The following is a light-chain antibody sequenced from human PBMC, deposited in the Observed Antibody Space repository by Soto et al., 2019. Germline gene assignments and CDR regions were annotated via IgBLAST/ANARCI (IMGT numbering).Light chain of an antibody. Sequence: QLTQSPSSLSASVGDRVTXTCRASQGISSYLAWYQQKPGKAPKLLIYAASTLQSGVPSRFSGSKSGTQFTLTIDSLQPEDFATYYCQQVKSYPRTFGGGTKVDIK. CDR2: AAS. CDR3: QQVKSYPRT. J-gene: IGKJ4*01. CDR1: QGISSY. V-gene: IGKV1-9*01.